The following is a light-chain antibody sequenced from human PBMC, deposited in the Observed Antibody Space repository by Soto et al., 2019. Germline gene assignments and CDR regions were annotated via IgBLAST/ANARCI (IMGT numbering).Light chain of an antibody. CDR1: QSLIHSDGNTY. CDR3: MQGIHWPYT. Sequence: DVVVTQSPLSLPVTLGQPASISCRSSQSLIHSDGNTYLHWFQQRPGQSPRRLIYHVSTRDSGFPGRFSGSGSGTDFTLEIIRVEAADVGVYYCMQGIHWPYTFGPGTTVDIK. V-gene: IGKV2-30*02. CDR2: HVS. J-gene: IGKJ3*01.